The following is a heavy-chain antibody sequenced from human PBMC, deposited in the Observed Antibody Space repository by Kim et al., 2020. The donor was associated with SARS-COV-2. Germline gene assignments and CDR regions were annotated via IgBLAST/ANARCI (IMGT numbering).Heavy chain of an antibody. D-gene: IGHD5-18*01. CDR2: ISSSSSYI. Sequence: GGSLRLSCAASGFTFSSYSMNWVRQAPGKGLEWVSSISSSSSYIYYADSVKGRFTISRDNAKNSLYLQMNSLRAEDTAVYYCAVEIQLWVTGAWGQGTLVTVSS. CDR1: GFTFSSYS. CDR3: AVEIQLWVTGA. J-gene: IGHJ4*02. V-gene: IGHV3-21*01.